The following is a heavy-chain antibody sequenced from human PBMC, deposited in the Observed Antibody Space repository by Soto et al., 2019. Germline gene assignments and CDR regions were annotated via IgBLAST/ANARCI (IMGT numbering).Heavy chain of an antibody. Sequence: HPGGSLRLSCVTYGLTFTDYWMSWVRQAPGKGLEWVANIKQDESEKNYLDSVKGRFTISRDNAKNSLYLQMNSLRAEDTAVYYCASDRFRGTYYLRGVTYSFDEWGQGAPVTVSS. CDR1: GLTFTDYW. J-gene: IGHJ4*02. V-gene: IGHV3-7*03. D-gene: IGHD1-26*01. CDR2: IKQDESEK. CDR3: ASDRFRGTYYLRGVTYSFDE.